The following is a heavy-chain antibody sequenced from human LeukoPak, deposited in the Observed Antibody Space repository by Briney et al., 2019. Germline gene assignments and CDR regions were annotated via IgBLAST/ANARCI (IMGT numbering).Heavy chain of an antibody. Sequence: ASVKVSCTASGYTITGYYMHWVRQAPGQGLEWMGWINPNSGGTNYAQKFQGRVTMTRDTSISTAYMELSRLRSDDTAVYYCARDDYGNNPSPDYWGQGTLVTVSS. J-gene: IGHJ4*02. CDR2: INPNSGGT. V-gene: IGHV1-2*02. D-gene: IGHD4-17*01. CDR3: ARDDYGNNPSPDY. CDR1: GYTITGYY.